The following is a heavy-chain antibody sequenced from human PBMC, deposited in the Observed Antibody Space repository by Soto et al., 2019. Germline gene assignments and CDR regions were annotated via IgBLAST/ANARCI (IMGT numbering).Heavy chain of an antibody. V-gene: IGHV4-31*03. J-gene: IGHJ3*02. CDR3: AREDPRVCSGGSCYPRDAFDI. CDR2: IYYSGST. D-gene: IGHD2-15*01. CDR1: GGSISSGGYY. Sequence: QVQLQESGPGLVKPSQTLSLTCTVSGGSISSGGYYWSWIRQHPGKGLEWIGYIYYSGSTYYNPSLNSRVTISVDTSKNQFSLKLSSVTAADTAVYYCAREDPRVCSGGSCYPRDAFDIWGQGTMVTVSS.